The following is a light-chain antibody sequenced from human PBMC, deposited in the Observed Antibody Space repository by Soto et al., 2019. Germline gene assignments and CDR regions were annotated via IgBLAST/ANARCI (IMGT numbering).Light chain of an antibody. CDR2: DVN. CDR1: SSDVGGYNY. J-gene: IGLJ2*01. V-gene: IGLV2-11*01. CDR3: CSYAGSYTVV. Sequence: QSALTQPRSVSGSPGQSVTISCTGTSSDVGGYNYVSWYQQHPGKAPKLMIYDVNKRPSGVPDRFSGSKSGNTASLTISWLQAEDEADYYCCSYAGSYTVVFGGGTKLTVL.